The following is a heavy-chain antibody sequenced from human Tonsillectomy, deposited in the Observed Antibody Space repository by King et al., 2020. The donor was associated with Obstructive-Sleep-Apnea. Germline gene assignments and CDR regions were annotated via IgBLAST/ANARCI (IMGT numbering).Heavy chain of an antibody. Sequence: VQLVESGGGVVQPGRSLRLSCAASGFTFSSYDMHWVRQAPGKGLEWVAGISYDGSNTYYADSVKGLFTISGDNSNNTLYLQLNSLRAEDTALYYCAKEPLYSSGWTSYYYYYGMDVWGQGTPVTVSS. D-gene: IGHD6-19*01. J-gene: IGHJ6*02. CDR1: GFTFSSYD. CDR2: ISYDGSNT. CDR3: AKEPLYSSGWTSYYYYYGMDV. V-gene: IGHV3-30*18.